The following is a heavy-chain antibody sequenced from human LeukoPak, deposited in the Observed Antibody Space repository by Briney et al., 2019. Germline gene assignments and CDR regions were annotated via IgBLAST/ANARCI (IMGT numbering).Heavy chain of an antibody. J-gene: IGHJ4*02. CDR2: IKQDGSEK. D-gene: IGHD3-16*02. CDR3: ARVGGRYSPLGY. V-gene: IGHV3-7*01. Sequence: GGSLRLSCAASGFTFSSYWMSWVRQAGGKGLEWVTNIKQDGSEKYYVDSVKGRFTISRDNDKNSLFLQMTSLRAEDTAVYYCARVGGRYSPLGYWGQGTLVTVSS. CDR1: GFTFSSYW.